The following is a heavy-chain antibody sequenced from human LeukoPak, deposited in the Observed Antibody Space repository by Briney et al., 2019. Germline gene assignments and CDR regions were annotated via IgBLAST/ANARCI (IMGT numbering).Heavy chain of an antibody. V-gene: IGHV4-4*07. CDR2: IYTSGST. Sequence: PSETLSLTCTVSGGSISSYYWSWIRQPAGKGLEWIGRIYTSGSTNYNPSLKSRVTMSVDTSKNQFSLKLSSVTAADTAVYYCARDNGYYDFWSGSGDNWFDPWGQGTLVTVSS. CDR3: ARDNGYYDFWSGSGDNWFDP. CDR1: GGSISSYY. J-gene: IGHJ5*02. D-gene: IGHD3-3*01.